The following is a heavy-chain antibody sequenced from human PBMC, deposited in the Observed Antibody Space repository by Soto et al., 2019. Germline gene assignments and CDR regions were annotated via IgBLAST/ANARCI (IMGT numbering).Heavy chain of an antibody. Sequence: QVQLVQSGAEVKEPGSSVKVSCKATGDLFNNYAFNWVRQAPGQGIEWMGRIYPLFSTTNYAQTFQGRVTIGADELTTIVYLEVSNLESEDTAMYSCAASSSVAVAGYFKFWGQGTLVTVS. CDR2: IYPLFSTT. D-gene: IGHD6-19*01. CDR3: AASSSVAVAGYFKF. CDR1: GDLFNNYA. V-gene: IGHV1-69*01. J-gene: IGHJ4*02.